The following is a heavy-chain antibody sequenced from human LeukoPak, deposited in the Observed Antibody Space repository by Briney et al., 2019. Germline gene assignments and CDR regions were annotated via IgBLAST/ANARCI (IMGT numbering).Heavy chain of an antibody. J-gene: IGHJ4*02. CDR3: GRDSFETDIDY. D-gene: IGHD1-14*01. Sequence: GGSLRLSCPASGFSFSTYWMSWVRQAPGKGLEWVANIKEDGSETYYVDSLRGRFTISRDNVKNSLYLQINSLRAEDTAVYYCGRDSFETDIDYWGQGTLVTVSS. CDR2: IKEDGSET. CDR1: GFSFSTYW. V-gene: IGHV3-7*01.